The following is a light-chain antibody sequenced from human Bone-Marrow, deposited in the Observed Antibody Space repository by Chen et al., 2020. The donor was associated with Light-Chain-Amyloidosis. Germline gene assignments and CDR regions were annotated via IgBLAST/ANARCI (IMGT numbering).Light chain of an antibody. CDR1: DLPTKY. CDR3: QSADSSGTYKGI. V-gene: IGLV3-25*03. J-gene: IGLJ2*01. Sequence: SYELTQPPSVSVSPGQTARITCSGDDLPTKYAYWYQQKPGQAPVLVIHRDTEKPSGIDERFSGSSSGTTATLTIRGVQAEDEADYHCQSADSSGTYKGIFGGGTKLTVL. CDR2: RDT.